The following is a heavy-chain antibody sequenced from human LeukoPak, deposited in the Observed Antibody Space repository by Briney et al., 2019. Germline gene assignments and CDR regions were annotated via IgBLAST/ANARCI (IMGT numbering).Heavy chain of an antibody. CDR2: ISPSGGST. CDR3: ARESITMIVVVHDSFDI. CDR1: GYTFTSYY. Sequence: ASVKVSCKASGYTFTSYYMHWVRQAPGQGLEWMGIISPSGGSTSYAQKFQGRVTLTRDMSTSTVYMELSSLRSEDTAVYYCARESITMIVVVHDSFDIWGQGTMVTVSS. V-gene: IGHV1-46*01. D-gene: IGHD3-22*01. J-gene: IGHJ3*02.